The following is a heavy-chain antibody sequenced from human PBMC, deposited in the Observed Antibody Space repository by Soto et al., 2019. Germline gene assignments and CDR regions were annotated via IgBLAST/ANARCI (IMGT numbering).Heavy chain of an antibody. CDR3: TRATTVQLFWGGTSGDAFDI. Sequence: GGSLRLSCTASGFTFGDYAMSWFRQAPGKGLEWVGFIRSIAYGGTTEYAASVKGRFTISRDDSKSIAYLQMNSLKTEDTAVYYCTRATTVQLFWGGTSGDAFDIWGQGTMVTVSS. J-gene: IGHJ3*02. D-gene: IGHD3-3*01. CDR2: IRSIAYGGTT. V-gene: IGHV3-49*03. CDR1: GFTFGDYA.